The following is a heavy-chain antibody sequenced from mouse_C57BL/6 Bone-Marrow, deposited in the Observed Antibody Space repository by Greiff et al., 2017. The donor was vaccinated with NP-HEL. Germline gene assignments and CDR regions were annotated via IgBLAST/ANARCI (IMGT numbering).Heavy chain of an antibody. J-gene: IGHJ3*01. CDR2: INSDGGST. CDR3: ARHGGYGSSYVPWFAY. V-gene: IGHV5-2*01. Sequence: EVKLMDSGGGLVQPGESLKLSCESNEYEFPSHDMSWVRKTPEKRLELVAAINSDGGSTYYPDTMERRFIISRDNTKKTLYLQMSSLRSEDTDLYYCARHGGYGSSYVPWFAYWGQGTLVTVSA. D-gene: IGHD1-1*01. CDR1: EYEFPSHD.